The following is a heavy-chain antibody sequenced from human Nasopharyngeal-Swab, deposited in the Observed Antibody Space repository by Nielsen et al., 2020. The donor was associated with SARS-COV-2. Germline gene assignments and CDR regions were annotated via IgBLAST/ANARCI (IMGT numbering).Heavy chain of an antibody. D-gene: IGHD2-15*01. CDR2: IYPGDSDT. CDR3: ARPSTAHCSGGSCDNWFDP. J-gene: IGHJ5*02. Sequence: GESLKISCKGSGYSFTSYWIGWVRQMPGKGLEWMGIIYPGDSDTRYSPSFPGQVTISADKSISTAYLQWSSLKASDTAMYYCARPSTAHCSGGSCDNWFDPWGQGTLVTVSS. V-gene: IGHV5-51*01. CDR1: GYSFTSYW.